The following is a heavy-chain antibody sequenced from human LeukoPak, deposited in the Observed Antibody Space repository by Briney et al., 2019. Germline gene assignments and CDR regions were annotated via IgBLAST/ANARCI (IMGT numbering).Heavy chain of an antibody. CDR1: GGTFSSYA. D-gene: IGHD4-11*01. CDR2: MNPNSGNT. CDR3: ARGERDDYSKNFDY. Sequence: ASVKVSCKASGGTFSSYAISWVRQAPGQGLEWMGWMNPNSGNTGYAQKFQGRVTITRNTSISTAYMELSSLRSEDTAVYYCARGERDDYSKNFDYWGQGTLVTVSS. V-gene: IGHV1-8*03. J-gene: IGHJ4*02.